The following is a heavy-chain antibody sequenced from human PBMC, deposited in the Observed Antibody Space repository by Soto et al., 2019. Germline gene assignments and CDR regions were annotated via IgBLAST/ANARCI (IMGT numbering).Heavy chain of an antibody. Sequence: QVQLVQSGAEVKKPGSSVKVSCKASGGTFSSYTISWVRQAPGQGLEWMGRIIPILGIANYAQKFQGRVTITADKSTSTAYMELSSMRSEDTAVYYCAVLAVAAQRYAFDIWGQGTMVTVSS. CDR3: AVLAVAAQRYAFDI. CDR2: IIPILGIA. V-gene: IGHV1-69*02. D-gene: IGHD6-19*01. J-gene: IGHJ3*02. CDR1: GGTFSSYT.